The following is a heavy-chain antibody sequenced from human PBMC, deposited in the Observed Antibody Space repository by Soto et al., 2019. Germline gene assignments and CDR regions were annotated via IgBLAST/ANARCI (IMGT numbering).Heavy chain of an antibody. D-gene: IGHD5-12*01. Sequence: EVHLLESGGGLVQPGGSRRLSCAASGFAFSNYAMTWVRQAPGKGLEWVSAISDNGGSTFYADSVKGRFTISRDNSKNTLDLQMNSLRAEDTAVYYCARDAQATIPCYFDYWGQGTLVTVSS. CDR3: ARDAQATIPCYFDY. CDR1: GFAFSNYA. V-gene: IGHV3-23*01. J-gene: IGHJ4*02. CDR2: ISDNGGST.